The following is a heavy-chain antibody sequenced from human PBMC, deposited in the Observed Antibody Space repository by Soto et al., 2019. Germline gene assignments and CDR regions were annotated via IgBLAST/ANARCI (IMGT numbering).Heavy chain of an antibody. D-gene: IGHD7-27*01. V-gene: IGHV2-5*02. Sequence: QITLKESGPTLVKPTQTLTLTCTFSGFSLSTSGAGVGWIRQPPPKALEWLAVVYWDDDKRYSPSLKSRLTITKDTSKNQVVLKMTNMDPVDTATYYGAYRLYAGWLTGSYYDYWGPGTLVTVSS. CDR1: GFSLSTSGAG. CDR2: VYWDDDK. J-gene: IGHJ4*02. CDR3: AYRLYAGWLTGSYYDY.